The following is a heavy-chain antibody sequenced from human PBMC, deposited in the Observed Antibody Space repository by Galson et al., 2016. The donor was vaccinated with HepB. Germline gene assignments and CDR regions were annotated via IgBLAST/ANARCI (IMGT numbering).Heavy chain of an antibody. Sequence: SLRLSCAASEFTFSSYAMRWVRQAPGKGLEWVSAIDSSGHSTYYTDSVTGRFTISRDNSKNTLYLQMNSLRYEDTAVYYCAKEAAPTVKSGSDVDYWGQGTLVTVSS. CDR2: IDSSGHST. J-gene: IGHJ4*02. D-gene: IGHD2-21*01. CDR3: AKEAAPTVKSGSDVDY. CDR1: EFTFSSYA. V-gene: IGHV3-23*01.